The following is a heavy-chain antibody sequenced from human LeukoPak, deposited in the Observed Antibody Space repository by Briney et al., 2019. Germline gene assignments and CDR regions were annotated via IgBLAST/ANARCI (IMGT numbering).Heavy chain of an antibody. V-gene: IGHV1-46*01. J-gene: IGHJ5*02. Sequence: GASVKVSCKASGYTFTSYYMHWVRQAPGQGLEWMGIINPSGGSTSYAQKFQGRVTMTRDTSISTAYMELSRLRSDDTAVYYCARGQSSNYDFWSGYANWFDPWGQGTLVTVSS. CDR1: GYTFTSYY. CDR2: INPSGGST. CDR3: ARGQSSNYDFWSGYANWFDP. D-gene: IGHD3-3*01.